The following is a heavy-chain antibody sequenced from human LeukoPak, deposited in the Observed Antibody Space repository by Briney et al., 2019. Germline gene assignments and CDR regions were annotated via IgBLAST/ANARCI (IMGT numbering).Heavy chain of an antibody. CDR2: IDISGSTI. D-gene: IGHD3/OR15-3a*01. Sequence: GGSLRLSCAASGFPFSSYEMNWVRQAPGKGLEWVSYIDISGSTIYYADSVKGRFTISRDNAKTSLYLQMNSLRVEDTAVYYCASRPYGFLGPFDFWGQGTLVTVSS. J-gene: IGHJ4*02. CDR1: GFPFSSYE. V-gene: IGHV3-48*03. CDR3: ASRPYGFLGPFDF.